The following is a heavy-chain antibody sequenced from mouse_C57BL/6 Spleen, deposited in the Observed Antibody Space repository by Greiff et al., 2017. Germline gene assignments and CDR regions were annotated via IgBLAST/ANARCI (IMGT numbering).Heavy chain of an antibody. D-gene: IGHD1-1*01. CDR1: GYTFTDYY. CDR3: ASSTTVVAKFDY. Sequence: EVKVVESGPELVKPGASVKISCKASGYTFTDYYMNWVKQSHGKSLEWIGDINPNNGGTSYNQKFKGKATLTVDKSSSTAYMELRSLTSEDSAVYYCASSTTVVAKFDYWGQGTTLTVSS. CDR2: INPNNGGT. J-gene: IGHJ2*01. V-gene: IGHV1-26*01.